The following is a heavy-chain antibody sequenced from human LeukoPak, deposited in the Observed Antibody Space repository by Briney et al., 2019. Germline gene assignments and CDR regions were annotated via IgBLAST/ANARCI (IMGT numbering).Heavy chain of an antibody. D-gene: IGHD2-2*01. V-gene: IGHV3-21*01. CDR2: ISSSSRYI. J-gene: IGHJ6*02. CDR3: ARADCSSTSCYVYYYGMDV. CDR1: GFTFSSYS. Sequence: PGGSLRLSCAASGFTFSSYSMNWVRQAPGKGLEWVSSISSSSRYIYYADSVKGRFTISRDNAKNSLYLQMNSLRAEDTAVYYCARADCSSTSCYVYYYGMDVWGQGTTVTVSS.